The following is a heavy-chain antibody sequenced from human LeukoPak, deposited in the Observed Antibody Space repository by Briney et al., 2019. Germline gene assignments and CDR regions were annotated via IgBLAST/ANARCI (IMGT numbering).Heavy chain of an antibody. CDR3: ARGGAHIRLMVFAENWFDP. D-gene: IGHD2-8*01. Sequence: ASVKVSCKASGYIFTSYYLHWVRQAPGQGLECMGLINPSGGSTSYAQKFQGRITMSRDMSTSIVYMELSSLRSEDTAVYYCARGGAHIRLMVFAENWFDPWGQGTLVTVSS. CDR2: INPSGGST. J-gene: IGHJ5*02. CDR1: GYIFTSYY. V-gene: IGHV1-46*01.